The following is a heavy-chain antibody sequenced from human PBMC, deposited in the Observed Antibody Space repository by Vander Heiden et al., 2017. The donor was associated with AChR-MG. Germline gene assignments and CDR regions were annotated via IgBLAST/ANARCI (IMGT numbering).Heavy chain of an antibody. CDR1: GFTFTSSA. D-gene: IGHD1-7*01. J-gene: IGHJ4*02. CDR3: AAAGPGTGNYDY. V-gene: IGHV1-58*01. CDR2: IVVGSGNT. Sequence: QMQLVQSGPEVKKPGTSVKVSCKASGFTFTSSAVQWVRQARGQRLEWIGWIVVGSGNTNYAQKFQERVTITRDMSTSTAYMELRSMRSEDTAVYYCAAAGPGTGNYDYWGQGTLVTVSS.